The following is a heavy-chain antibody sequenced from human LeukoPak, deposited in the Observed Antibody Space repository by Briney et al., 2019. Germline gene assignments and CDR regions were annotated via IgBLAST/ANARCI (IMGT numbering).Heavy chain of an antibody. D-gene: IGHD6-19*01. Sequence: TGGSLRLSCAASGFTFSSYAMSWVRQAPGKGLERVSAISGSGGSTYYADSVKGRFTISRDNSKNTLYLQMNSLRAEDTAVYYCAKSDCPPGGERVAGKCTRSYFDYWGQGTLVTVSS. V-gene: IGHV3-23*01. CDR2: ISGSGGST. J-gene: IGHJ4*02. CDR3: AKSDCPPGGERVAGKCTRSYFDY. CDR1: GFTFSSYA.